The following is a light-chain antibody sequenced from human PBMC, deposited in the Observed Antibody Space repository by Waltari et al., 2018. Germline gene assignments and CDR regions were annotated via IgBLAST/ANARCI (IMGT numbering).Light chain of an antibody. CDR1: QSLVHDNGNTS. CDR3: MQATQFPRT. CDR2: KIS. V-gene: IGKV2-24*01. J-gene: IGKJ1*01. Sequence: DIVMTQTPLSAPVTLGQPASISCRSSQSLVHDNGNTSLSWLQQRPGQPPRLLIYKISKRLSGVPDRFSGSGAGTDFTLKISRVEAEDVGVYYCMQATQFPRTFGQGTKVEIK.